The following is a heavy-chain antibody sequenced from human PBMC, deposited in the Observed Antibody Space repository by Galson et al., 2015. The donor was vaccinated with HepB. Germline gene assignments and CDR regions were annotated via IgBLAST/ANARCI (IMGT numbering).Heavy chain of an antibody. V-gene: IGHV4-39*07. J-gene: IGHJ6*02. CDR1: GDSISSSRYY. CDR3: ARDGSGHVGGGGMDV. CDR2: VYYSGST. D-gene: IGHD3-16*01. Sequence: TLSLTCTFSGDSISSSRYYWGWIRQPPGKGLEWIGSVYYSGSTYYNPSLKSRVTISVDTSKNQFSLKLSSVTAADTAVYYCARDGSGHVGGGGMDVWGQGTTVTVSS.